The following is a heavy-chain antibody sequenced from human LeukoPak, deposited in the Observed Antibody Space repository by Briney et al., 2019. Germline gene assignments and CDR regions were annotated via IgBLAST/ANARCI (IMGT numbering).Heavy chain of an antibody. J-gene: IGHJ4*02. V-gene: IGHV3-7*01. D-gene: IGHD6-19*01. Sequence: GGSLRLSCAASGFTFSSYWMSWVRQAPGKGLEWVASIKQDGSEKYYVDSVKGRFTTSRDNAKNSLYLQMNSLRAEDTAVYYCARDGLEHSGWSTFDYWGQGTLVTVSS. CDR3: ARDGLEHSGWSTFDY. CDR1: GFTFSSYW. CDR2: IKQDGSEK.